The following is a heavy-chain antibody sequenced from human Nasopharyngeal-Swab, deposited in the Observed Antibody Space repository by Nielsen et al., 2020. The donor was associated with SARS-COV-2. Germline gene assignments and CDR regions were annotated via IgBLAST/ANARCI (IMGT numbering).Heavy chain of an antibody. J-gene: IGHJ6*02. Sequence: GESLKISCAASGFTFNNYNFNWVRQAPGKGLEWVSSISSSSSYIYYADSVKGRFTISKDNAKNSLYLQMNSLRAEDTAVYYRARDGLDYDFWSAYFMDVRGQGTTVTVSS. V-gene: IGHV3-21*01. CDR2: ISSSSSYI. D-gene: IGHD3-3*01. CDR3: ARDGLDYDFWSAYFMDV. CDR1: GFTFNNYN.